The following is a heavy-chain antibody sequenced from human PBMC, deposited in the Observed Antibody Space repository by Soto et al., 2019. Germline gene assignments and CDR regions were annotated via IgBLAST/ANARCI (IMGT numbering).Heavy chain of an antibody. Sequence: PGGSMRLSCTASGFTFGGYAMSWFRQAPGKGLEWVGFIRSKAYGGTTEYAASVKGRFTISRDDSKSIAYLQMNSLKTEDTAVYYCTRSEKSSGYDYLYWGQGTLVTVSS. J-gene: IGHJ4*02. CDR3: TRSEKSSGYDYLY. CDR1: GFTFGGYA. D-gene: IGHD5-12*01. V-gene: IGHV3-49*03. CDR2: IRSKAYGGTT.